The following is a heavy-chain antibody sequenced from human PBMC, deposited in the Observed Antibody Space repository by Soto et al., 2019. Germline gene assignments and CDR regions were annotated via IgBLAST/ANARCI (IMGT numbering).Heavy chain of an antibody. CDR3: ARVHSSSLDY. D-gene: IGHD6-13*01. CDR1: GFTFSSYA. V-gene: IGHV3-23*01. J-gene: IGHJ4*02. CDR2: ISGSGGST. Sequence: EVQLLESGGGLVQPGGSLRLSCAASGFTFSSYAMSWVRQAPGKGLEWVSAISGSGGSTYYADSVKGRFTISRDNSKNTLYLQMNIIRAEDTAVYYCARVHSSSLDYWGQGTLVTVSS.